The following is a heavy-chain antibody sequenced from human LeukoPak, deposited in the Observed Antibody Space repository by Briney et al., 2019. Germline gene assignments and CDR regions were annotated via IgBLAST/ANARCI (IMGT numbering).Heavy chain of an antibody. CDR2: IDWDDDK. CDR1: GFSLSGSSLC. J-gene: IGHJ4*02. D-gene: IGHD7-27*01. CDR3: ARMRYVRTGDFDFDH. Sequence: SGPALVKPTETLTLTCTFSGFSLSGSSLCMSWIRQPPGKALEWLARIDWDDDKYYNTSLRTRLTISKDTSKNQVVLGMTNLDPVDTATYYCARMRYVRTGDFDFDHWGQGILVTVSS. V-gene: IGHV2-70*11.